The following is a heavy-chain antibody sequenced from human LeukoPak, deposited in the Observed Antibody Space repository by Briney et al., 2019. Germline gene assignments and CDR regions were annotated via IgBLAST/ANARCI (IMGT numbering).Heavy chain of an antibody. CDR1: ADSLSRGGYR. J-gene: IGHJ4*02. CDR3: ARETYNWNFYFDY. Sequence: SQTLSLTCTVSADSLSRGGYRWSWIRQFPGKCLEWIGYISYSGSTDYNPSLKTRVVISGDTSENHFSLRLRSVTAADTAVYYCARETYNWNFYFDYWGQGILVTVSS. D-gene: IGHD1-7*01. V-gene: IGHV4-31*03. CDR2: ISYSGST.